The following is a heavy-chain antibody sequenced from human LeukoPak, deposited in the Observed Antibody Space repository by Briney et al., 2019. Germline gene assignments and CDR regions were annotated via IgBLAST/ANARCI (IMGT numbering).Heavy chain of an antibody. CDR3: ARDRYSSGWYGDFDC. V-gene: IGHV3-30*03. CDR1: GFTFSNYG. Sequence: GGSLRLSCAASGFTFSNYGMHWVRQAPGKGLEWVAVMSYDGSNKHYVDSVKGRFTISRDNSKNTLYLQMNSLRAEDTAVYYCARDRYSSGWYGDFDCWGQGTLVTVSS. J-gene: IGHJ4*02. CDR2: MSYDGSNK. D-gene: IGHD6-19*01.